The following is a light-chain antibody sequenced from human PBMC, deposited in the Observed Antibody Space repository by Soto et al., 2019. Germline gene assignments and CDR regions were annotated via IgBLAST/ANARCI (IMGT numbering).Light chain of an antibody. CDR3: QSYDSSLSVWV. V-gene: IGLV1-40*01. Sequence: QLVLTQPASVSGAPGQRVTISCTGSNSNIGAVYDVHWYQQLPGTAPRLLIYRGSNRPSGVPDRFSGSKSGTSAYLAITGLQAGDEADYYCQSYDSSLSVWVFGGGTQLTVL. CDR2: RGS. J-gene: IGLJ3*02. CDR1: NSNIGAVYD.